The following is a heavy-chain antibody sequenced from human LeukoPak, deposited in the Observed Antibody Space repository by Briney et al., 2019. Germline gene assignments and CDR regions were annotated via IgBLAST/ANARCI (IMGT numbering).Heavy chain of an antibody. CDR1: GFTFSSYG. J-gene: IGHJ4*02. CDR2: IWYDGSNK. CDR3: ARDRRGTTPYYSFDY. Sequence: GGSLRLSCAASGFTFSSYGMHWVRQAPGKGLEWVAVIWYDGSNKYYADSVKGRFTISRDNSKNTLYLQMNSLRAEDTAVYYCARDRRGTTPYYSFDYWGQGTLVTVSA. D-gene: IGHD1-14*01. V-gene: IGHV3-33*01.